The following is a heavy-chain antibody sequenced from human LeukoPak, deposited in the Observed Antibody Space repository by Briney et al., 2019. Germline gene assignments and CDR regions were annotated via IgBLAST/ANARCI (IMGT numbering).Heavy chain of an antibody. CDR3: AKVLVGTTCFEY. D-gene: IGHD1-7*01. V-gene: IGHV3-7*03. J-gene: IGHJ4*02. CDR1: GFTFSTYW. Sequence: GGSLRLSCSASGFTFSTYWMTWVRQAPGKGLEWVANIKQDGSDKYYVDSVKGRFTISRDNARKSVYLQMNSLRAEDTAVYYCAKVLVGTTCFEYWGQGTLVTVSS. CDR2: IKQDGSDK.